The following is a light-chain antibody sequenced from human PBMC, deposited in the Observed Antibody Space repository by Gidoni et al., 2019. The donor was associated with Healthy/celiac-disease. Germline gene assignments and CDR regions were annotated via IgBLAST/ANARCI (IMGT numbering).Light chain of an antibody. CDR3: QQYYSTPIT. V-gene: IGKV4-1*01. CDR1: QSVLYSSNNKNY. Sequence: DIVMTQSPHSLAASLGERATINCTSSQSVLYSSNNKNYLAWYQQKPGQPPKLLIYWASTRESGVPDRSSGSGSGTDFTLTISSLQAEDVAVYDCQQYYSTPITFGQGTRLEIK. J-gene: IGKJ5*01. CDR2: WAS.